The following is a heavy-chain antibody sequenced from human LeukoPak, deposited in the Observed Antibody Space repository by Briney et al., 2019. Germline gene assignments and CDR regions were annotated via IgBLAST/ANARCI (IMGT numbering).Heavy chain of an antibody. D-gene: IGHD1-14*01. J-gene: IGHJ4*02. CDR3: AKSPGAPHYFDY. Sequence: GGSLRLSCAASGFTFSSYAMSWVRQAPGKGLEWASAISGSGGSTYYADSVKGRFTISRDNSKNTLYLQMNSLRAEDTAVYYCAKSPGAPHYFDYWGQGTLVTASS. CDR2: ISGSGGST. V-gene: IGHV3-23*01. CDR1: GFTFSSYA.